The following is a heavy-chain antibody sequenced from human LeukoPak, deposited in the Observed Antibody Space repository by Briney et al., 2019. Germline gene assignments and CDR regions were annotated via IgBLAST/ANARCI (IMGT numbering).Heavy chain of an antibody. CDR3: ARSTSGSHDY. Sequence: PSETLSLTCTVSGGSISSSSYYWAWFRQPPGTGLEWIGTIYYTGSTSYNPSLKSRVTISVDTSKNQFSLKLTSVTAADTAVFYCARSTSGSHDYWGQGTLVTVSS. D-gene: IGHD1-1*01. CDR2: IYYTGST. CDR1: GGSISSSSYY. J-gene: IGHJ4*02. V-gene: IGHV4-39*01.